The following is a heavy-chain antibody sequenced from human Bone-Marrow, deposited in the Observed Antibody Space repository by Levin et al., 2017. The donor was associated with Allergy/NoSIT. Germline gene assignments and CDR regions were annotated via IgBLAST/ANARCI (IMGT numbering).Heavy chain of an antibody. CDR3: ARVVGAARPYRLFDY. V-gene: IGHV3-74*01. Sequence: GGSLRLSCAASGFTFSSYWMHWVRQAPGKGLVWVSRINSDGSSTSYADSVKGRFTISRDNAKNTLYLQMNSLRAEDTAVYYCARVVGAARPYRLFDYWGQGTLVTVSS. J-gene: IGHJ4*02. CDR1: GFTFSSYW. CDR2: INSDGSST. D-gene: IGHD6-6*01.